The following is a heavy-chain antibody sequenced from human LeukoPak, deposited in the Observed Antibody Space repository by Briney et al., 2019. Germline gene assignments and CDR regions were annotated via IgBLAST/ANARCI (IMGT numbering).Heavy chain of an antibody. D-gene: IGHD2-2*01. Sequence: ASVKVSCKASGYTFTSYDINWMRQATGQGLEWMGWMNPNSGNTGYAQKFQGRVTMTRNTSISTAYMELSSLGSEDTAVYYCARSRVYYGMDVWGQGTTVTVSS. CDR2: MNPNSGNT. V-gene: IGHV1-8*01. J-gene: IGHJ6*02. CDR3: ARSRVYYGMDV. CDR1: GYTFTSYD.